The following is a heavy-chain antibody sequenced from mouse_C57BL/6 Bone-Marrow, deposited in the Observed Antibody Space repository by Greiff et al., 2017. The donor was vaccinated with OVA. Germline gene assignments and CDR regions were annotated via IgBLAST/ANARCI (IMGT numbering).Heavy chain of an antibody. V-gene: IGHV1-64*01. Sequence: QVQLQQPGAELVKPGASVTLSCKASGYTFTSYWMHWVQQSPGQGLEWIGMIHPNSGSTNYNEKFKSKATLTVDKSSSTAYMQLSSLTSEDSAVYYCAPLYAMDYWGQGTSVTVSS. CDR1: GYTFTSYW. CDR2: IHPNSGST. J-gene: IGHJ4*01. CDR3: APLYAMDY.